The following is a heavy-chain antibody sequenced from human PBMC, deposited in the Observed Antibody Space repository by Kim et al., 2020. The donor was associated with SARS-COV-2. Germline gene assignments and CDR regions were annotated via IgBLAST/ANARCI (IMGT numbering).Heavy chain of an antibody. D-gene: IGHD3-22*01. CDR3: ARAPWYYYDSSGYFFDP. J-gene: IGHJ5*02. CDR2: IYYSGST. CDR1: GGSISSGGYY. V-gene: IGHV4-31*03. Sequence: SETLSLTCTVSGGSISSGGYYWSWIRQHPGKCLEWIGYIYYSGSTYYNPSLKSRVTISVDTSKNQFSLKLSSVTAADTAVYYCARAPWYYYDSSGYFFDPWGQGTLVTVSS.